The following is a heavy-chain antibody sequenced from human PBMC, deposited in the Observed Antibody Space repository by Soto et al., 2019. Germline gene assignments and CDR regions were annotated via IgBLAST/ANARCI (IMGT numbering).Heavy chain of an antibody. D-gene: IGHD3-22*01. J-gene: IGHJ4*02. CDR2: VSTNDDRT. CDR3: ARELNTESSAYYSFAF. CDR1: GYTFTAYG. V-gene: IGHV1-18*01. Sequence: QVQMVQSGPEVKMPGASVKVSCKTSGYTFTAYGLAWLRKAPGQRPEWMGWVSTNDDRTNYARKFQGRVTMTTDRSTTTTSMELRSLGTHDTAVYYFARELNTESSAYYSFAFWGQGTLVTVSS.